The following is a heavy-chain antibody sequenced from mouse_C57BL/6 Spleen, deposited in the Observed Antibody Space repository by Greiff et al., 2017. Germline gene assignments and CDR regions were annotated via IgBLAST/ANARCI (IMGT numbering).Heavy chain of an antibody. CDR2: INYDGSST. CDR1: GFTFSDYY. D-gene: IGHD1-1*01. V-gene: IGHV5-16*01. J-gene: IGHJ1*03. CDR3: ARDRGSYWYFDV. Sequence: EVQVVESEGGLVQPGSSMKLSCTASGFTFSDYYMAWVRQVPEKGLEWVANINYDGSSTYYLDSVKRRFIISRDNAKNILYLQMSSLKSEDTATYYCARDRGSYWYFDVWGTGTTVTVSS.